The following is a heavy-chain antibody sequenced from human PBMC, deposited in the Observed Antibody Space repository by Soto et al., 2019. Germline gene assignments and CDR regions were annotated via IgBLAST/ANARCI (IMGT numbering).Heavy chain of an antibody. CDR2: ISYDGSNK. Sequence: QVQLVESGGGVVQPGRSLRLSCAASGFTFSSYGMHWVRQAPGKGLEWVAVISYDGSNKYYADSVKGRFTISRDNSKNTLYLQMNSLRAEDTAVYYCAKAPGTMVALQYYFDYWGQGTLVTVSS. J-gene: IGHJ4*02. CDR3: AKAPGTMVALQYYFDY. D-gene: IGHD3-10*01. V-gene: IGHV3-30*18. CDR1: GFTFSSYG.